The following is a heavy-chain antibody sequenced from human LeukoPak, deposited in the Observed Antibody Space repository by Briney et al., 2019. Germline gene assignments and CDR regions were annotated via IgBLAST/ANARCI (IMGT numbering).Heavy chain of an antibody. V-gene: IGHV3-9*01. J-gene: IGHJ5*02. D-gene: IGHD6-13*01. CDR2: ISWNSGSI. CDR1: GFTFDDYA. Sequence: GGSLRLSCAASGFTFDDYAMHWVRQAPGKGLEWVSGISWNSGSIGYADSVKGRFTISRDNAKNSLYLRMNSLRAEDTALYYCAKDGVSRSWYGETNWFDPWGQGTLVTVSS. CDR3: AKDGVSRSWYGETNWFDP.